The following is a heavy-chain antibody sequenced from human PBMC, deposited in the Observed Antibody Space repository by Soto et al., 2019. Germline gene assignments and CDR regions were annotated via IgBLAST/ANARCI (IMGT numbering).Heavy chain of an antibody. V-gene: IGHV4-59*01. CDR2: IYYSGST. Sequence: PSETLSLTCTVSGGSISSYYWSWIRQPPGKGLEWIGYIYYSGSTNYNPSLKSRVTISVDTSKNQFSLKLSSVTAADTAVYYCASSPGYSSSWFPDYWGQGTLVTVS. CDR1: GGSISSYY. CDR3: ASSPGYSSSWFPDY. J-gene: IGHJ4*02. D-gene: IGHD6-13*01.